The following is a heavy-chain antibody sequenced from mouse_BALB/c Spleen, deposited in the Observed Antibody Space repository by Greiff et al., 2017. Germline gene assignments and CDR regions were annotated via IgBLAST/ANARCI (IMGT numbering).Heavy chain of an antibody. CDR3: AKGNDGYYRFAY. Sequence: EVMLVESGGGLVKPGGSLKLSCAASGFTFSSYAMSWVRQSPEKRLEWVAEISSGGSYTYYPDTVTGRFTISRDNAKNTLYLEMSSLRSEDTAMYYCAKGNDGYYRFAYWGQGTLVTVSA. CDR1: GFTFSSYA. CDR2: ISSGGSYT. J-gene: IGHJ3*01. D-gene: IGHD2-3*01. V-gene: IGHV5-9-4*01.